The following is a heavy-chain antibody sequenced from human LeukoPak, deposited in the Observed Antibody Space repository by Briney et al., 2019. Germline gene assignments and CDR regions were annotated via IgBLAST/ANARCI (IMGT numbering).Heavy chain of an antibody. CDR1: GFTFSSYA. CDR2: ISYDVGNK. D-gene: IGHD3-3*01. Sequence: PGRALRLSCAASGFTFSSYAMHWGRQAPGKGGEWGAVISYDVGNKYYADSVKGRFTISRDNSKNTLYLQMNSLRAEDKAVYYCARDRGITIFGDFDYWGQGPLVTVSS. J-gene: IGHJ4*02. CDR3: ARDRGITIFGDFDY. V-gene: IGHV3-30*04.